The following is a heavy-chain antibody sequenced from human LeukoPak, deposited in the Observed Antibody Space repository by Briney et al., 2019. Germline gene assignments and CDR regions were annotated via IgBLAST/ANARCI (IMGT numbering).Heavy chain of an antibody. J-gene: IGHJ5*02. CDR2: IRSSGSDT. CDR3: ARQTLVTGVRGVRVWFDP. D-gene: IGHD3-10*01. V-gene: IGHV3-11*01. CDR1: GFTFSDYQ. Sequence: GGSLRLSCAASGFTFSDYQMSWIRQAPGKGLEWVSYIRSSGSDTYYADSVKGRFTISRDNTKNALYLQMNSLRADDTAVYYCARQTLVTGVRGVRVWFDPWGQGTLVTVSS.